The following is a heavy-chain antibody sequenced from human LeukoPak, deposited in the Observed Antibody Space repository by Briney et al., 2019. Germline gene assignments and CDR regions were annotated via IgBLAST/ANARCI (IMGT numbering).Heavy chain of an antibody. CDR2: ISSSGSTI. D-gene: IGHD3-22*01. V-gene: IGHV3-48*03. CDR3: ARDSPYYYDSSGHPN. J-gene: IGHJ4*02. CDR1: GFTFSSYE. Sequence: EGSLRLSCAASGFTFSSYEMNWVRQAPGKGLEWVSYISSSGSTIYYADSVKGRFTISRDNAKNSLYLQMNSLRAEDTAVYYCARDSPYYYDSSGHPNWGQGTLVTVSS.